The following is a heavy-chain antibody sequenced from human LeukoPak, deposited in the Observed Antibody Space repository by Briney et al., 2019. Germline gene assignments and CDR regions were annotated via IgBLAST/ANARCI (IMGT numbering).Heavy chain of an antibody. CDR1: SSYW. V-gene: IGHV3-20*04. D-gene: IGHD6-13*01. Sequence: GGSLRLSCVAFSSYWMSWVRQAPGKGLEWVSGINWNGGSTGYADSVKGRFTISRDNAKNSLYLQMNSLRAEDTALYYCARDSIAAAGVFDYWGQGTLVTVSS. CDR2: INWNGGST. CDR3: ARDSIAAAGVFDY. J-gene: IGHJ4*02.